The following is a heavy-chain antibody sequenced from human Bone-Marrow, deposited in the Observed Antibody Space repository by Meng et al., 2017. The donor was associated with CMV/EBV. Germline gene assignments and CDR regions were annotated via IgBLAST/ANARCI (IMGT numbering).Heavy chain of an antibody. V-gene: IGHV3-30*04. J-gene: IGHJ4*02. CDR1: GFTFSSYP. CDR2: ISYDASKK. D-gene: IGHD2-2*02. Sequence: GESLKIYCAASGFTFSSYPMHWVRQAPGKGPEWVAVISYDASKKYYADFVKSRFTISRDNSKNTLFLQMNSLRPEDTAVYYCARVGWGGRYCSSTSCYIDPDDYWGQGTLVTVSS. CDR3: ARVGWGGRYCSSTSCYIDPDDY.